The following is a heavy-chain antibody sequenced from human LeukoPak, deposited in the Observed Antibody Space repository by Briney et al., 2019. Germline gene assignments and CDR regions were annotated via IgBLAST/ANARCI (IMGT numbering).Heavy chain of an antibody. D-gene: IGHD4-17*01. Sequence: NSSETLSLTCTVSGGSISSSSYYWGWIRQPPGKGLEWIGSIYYSGSTNYNPSLKSRVTISVDTSKNQFSLKLSSVTAADTAVYYCARGHDYGDLPAFGYWGQGTLVTVSS. CDR1: GGSISSSSYY. CDR3: ARGHDYGDLPAFGY. J-gene: IGHJ4*02. CDR2: IYYSGST. V-gene: IGHV4-39*07.